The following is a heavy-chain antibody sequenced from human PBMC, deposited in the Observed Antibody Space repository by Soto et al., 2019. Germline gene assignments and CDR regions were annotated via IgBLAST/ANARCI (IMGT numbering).Heavy chain of an antibody. J-gene: IGHJ5*02. CDR3: ARVTRYTYSNYDWLDP. CDR1: GYTFTGYY. D-gene: IGHD4-4*01. Sequence: ASVKVSCKASGYTFTGYYMHWVRQAPGQGLEWMGWINPNSGGTNYAQKFQGWVTMTRDTSISTAYMELSSLRVEDTAVYYCARVTRYTYSNYDWLDPWGQGTLVTVSS. CDR2: INPNSGGT. V-gene: IGHV1-2*04.